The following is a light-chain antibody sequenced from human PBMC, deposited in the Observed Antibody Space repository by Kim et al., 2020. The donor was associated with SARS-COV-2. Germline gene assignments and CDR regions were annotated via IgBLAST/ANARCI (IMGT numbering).Light chain of an antibody. CDR1: QSVSSF. Sequence: SLSPGERATLSCRASQSVSSFLAWFQQKPGQAPRLLIYDASNRATGIPGRFSGSGSGTDFTLTISSLEPEDFAVYYCQQRSNWPTFGQGTKVEIK. V-gene: IGKV3-11*01. J-gene: IGKJ1*01. CDR3: QQRSNWPT. CDR2: DAS.